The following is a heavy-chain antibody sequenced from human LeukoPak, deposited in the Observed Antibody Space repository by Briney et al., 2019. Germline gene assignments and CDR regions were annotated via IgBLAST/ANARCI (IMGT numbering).Heavy chain of an antibody. D-gene: IGHD3-10*02. Sequence: GGSLRLSCAASGFTVSGNYMSWVRQAPGKGLEWLSVIQSDASGDSTFYEDSGRGRFTISRDNAKNSLYLQMDSLRAEDTAVYYCASARTPGPVRGVSTHWGQGTLVTVSS. CDR1: GFTVSGNY. J-gene: IGHJ4*02. CDR3: ASARTPGPVRGVSTH. CDR2: IQSDASGDST. V-gene: IGHV3-53*01.